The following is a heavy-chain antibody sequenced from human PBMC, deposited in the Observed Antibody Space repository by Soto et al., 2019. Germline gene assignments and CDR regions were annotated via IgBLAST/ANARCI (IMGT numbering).Heavy chain of an antibody. CDR2: VNSDGITT. V-gene: IGHV3-74*01. Sequence: EAQLVESGGGLVQPGGSLRLSCVGTGFRFSIYWMNWVRQAPGKGLDWVSRVNSDGITTTYADSVRGRFTVSRDNANKTLLLLKYNHLAADTAVYYCSRDAHGCVAYYGMDAWGQGTTVTVSS. D-gene: IGHD2-15*01. J-gene: IGHJ6*02. CDR1: GFRFSIYW. CDR3: SRDAHGCVAYYGMDA.